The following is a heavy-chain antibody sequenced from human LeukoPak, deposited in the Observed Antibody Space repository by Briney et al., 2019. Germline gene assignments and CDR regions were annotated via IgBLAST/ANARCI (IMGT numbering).Heavy chain of an antibody. D-gene: IGHD6-13*01. CDR2: ISWDGGST. J-gene: IGHJ4*02. Sequence: GGSLRLSCAASGFTFDDYTMHWVRQAPGKGLEWVSLISWDGGSTYYADSVKGRFTISRDNSKNSLYLQMNSLRTEDTALYYCAKDMKWDHSSSLNPALDYWGQGTLVTVSS. CDR3: AKDMKWDHSSSLNPALDY. V-gene: IGHV3-43*01. CDR1: GFTFDDYT.